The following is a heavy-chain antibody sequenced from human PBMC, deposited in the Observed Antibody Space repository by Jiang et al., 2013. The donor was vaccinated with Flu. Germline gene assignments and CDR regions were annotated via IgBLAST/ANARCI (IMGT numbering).Heavy chain of an antibody. CDR1: GGSTSSTSYY. V-gene: IGHV4-39*01. CDR3: ARSRGSMVRGHLDY. J-gene: IGHJ4*02. CDR2: IYYSGST. D-gene: IGHD3-10*01. Sequence: GLVKPSETLSLTCSVSGGSTSSTSYYWGWIRQSPGKGLEWIGSIYYSGSTYFNPSLKSRVTISVDTSKNQFSLKLSSVTAADTAVYYCARSRGSMVRGHLDYWGQGTLVTVSS.